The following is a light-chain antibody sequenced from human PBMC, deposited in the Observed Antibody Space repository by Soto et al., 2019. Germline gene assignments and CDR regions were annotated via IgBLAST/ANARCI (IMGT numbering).Light chain of an antibody. CDR3: QQYYHWGLS. CDR2: ASS. Sequence: VMTQSPANLSVSPGEGVTLFCRASQNVASNIAWYQVKPAQPPRLLIYASSTRATGIPATFSGSGSGTQFSLTISSLRSEDSAVYYCQQYYHWGLSFGGGTKVEI. V-gene: IGKV3D-15*01. CDR1: QNVASN. J-gene: IGKJ4*01.